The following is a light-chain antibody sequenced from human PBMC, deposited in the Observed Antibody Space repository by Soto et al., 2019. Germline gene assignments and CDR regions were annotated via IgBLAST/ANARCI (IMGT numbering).Light chain of an antibody. CDR1: QSISSSY. CDR2: GAS. V-gene: IGKV3-20*01. Sequence: EIVLTQSPGTLSLSPGERATFSCRASQSISSSYLAWYQQKPGQAPRLLVYGASSRATGTPDRFSGSGSGTDFTLTISRLEPEDFAVYYCQQYGSSRFTFGPGTKVDIK. J-gene: IGKJ3*01. CDR3: QQYGSSRFT.